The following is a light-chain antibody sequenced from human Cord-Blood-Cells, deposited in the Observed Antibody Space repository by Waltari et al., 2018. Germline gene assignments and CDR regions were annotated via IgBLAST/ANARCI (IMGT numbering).Light chain of an antibody. J-gene: IGLJ1*01. CDR3: SSYTSSSTLYV. CDR2: EVS. Sequence: QSALTQPASVSGSPGQSITISCTGTSSDVGGYNYVSWYQQHPGTAPKLMIYEVSNRPSGVSNRFSGSKSGNTAPLTISGLQAEDEADYYCSSYTSSSTLYVFGTGTKVTVL. CDR1: SSDVGGYNY. V-gene: IGLV2-14*01.